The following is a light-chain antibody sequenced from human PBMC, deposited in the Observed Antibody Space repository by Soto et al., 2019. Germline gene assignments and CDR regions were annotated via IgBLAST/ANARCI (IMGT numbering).Light chain of an antibody. V-gene: IGLV2-14*03. J-gene: IGLJ1*01. CDR2: AVS. CDR3: TSYTPSSTYV. Sequence: QSALTQPASVSGSPGQSITISCTGTSSDVGNYDYVSWYQQYPGKAPKLMIYAVSRRPSGVSNRFSGSKSGNTASLTISGRQAEDEAAYYCTSYTPSSTYVFGTGTKLTVL. CDR1: SSDVGNYDY.